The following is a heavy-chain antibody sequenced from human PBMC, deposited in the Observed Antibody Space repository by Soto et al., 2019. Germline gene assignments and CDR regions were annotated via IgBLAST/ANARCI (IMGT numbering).Heavy chain of an antibody. CDR3: AAIWGSYRDYFDY. CDR1: GFAFTSSA. J-gene: IGHJ4*02. CDR2: IVVGSGNT. Sequence: SVKVSCKASGFAFTSSAMQWVRQARGQRLEWIGWIVVGSGNTNYAQKFQERVTITRDMSTSTAYMELSSLRSEDTAVYYCAAIWGSYRDYFDYWGQGTLVTVSS. V-gene: IGHV1-58*02. D-gene: IGHD3-16*02.